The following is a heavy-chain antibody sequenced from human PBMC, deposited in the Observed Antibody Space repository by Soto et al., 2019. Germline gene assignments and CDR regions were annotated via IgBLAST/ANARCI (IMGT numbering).Heavy chain of an antibody. J-gene: IGHJ6*02. CDR1: GYTFTSYG. Sequence: GASVKVSCKASGYTFTSYGISRVRQAPGQGLEWMGWISAYNGNTNYAQKLQGRVTMTTDTSTSTAYMELRSLRSDDTAVYYCARDSPVPYDSSGYLVYYYGMDVWGQGTTVTVSS. CDR2: ISAYNGNT. D-gene: IGHD3-22*01. V-gene: IGHV1-18*04. CDR3: ARDSPVPYDSSGYLVYYYGMDV.